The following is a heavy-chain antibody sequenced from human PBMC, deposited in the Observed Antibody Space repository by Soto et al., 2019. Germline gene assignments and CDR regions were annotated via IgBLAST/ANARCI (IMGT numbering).Heavy chain of an antibody. J-gene: IGHJ5*02. D-gene: IGHD3-10*01. V-gene: IGHV4-34*01. CDR2: INHSGST. Sequence: QVQLQQWGAGLLKPSETLSLTCAVYGGSFSGYYWSWIRQPPGKGLERIGEINHSGSTNYNPSLISRVTISVDTSKTQVSLKLSSVTAADTAVYYCAREGYYGSGNEGIFDPWGQGTLVTVSS. CDR1: GGSFSGYY. CDR3: AREGYYGSGNEGIFDP.